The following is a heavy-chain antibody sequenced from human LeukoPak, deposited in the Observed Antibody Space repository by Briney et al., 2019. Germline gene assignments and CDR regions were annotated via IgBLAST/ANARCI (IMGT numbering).Heavy chain of an antibody. CDR1: GGSFSGYY. V-gene: IGHV4-34*01. D-gene: IGHD3-3*01. CDR2: INHSGST. J-gene: IGHJ5*02. Sequence: SETLSLTCAVYGGSFSGYYWSWIRQPPGKGLEWIGEINHSGSTNYNPSLKSRVTISVDTSKNQFSLKLSSVTAADTAVYYCARHPRFLDLHNWFDPWGQGTLATVSS. CDR3: ARHPRFLDLHNWFDP.